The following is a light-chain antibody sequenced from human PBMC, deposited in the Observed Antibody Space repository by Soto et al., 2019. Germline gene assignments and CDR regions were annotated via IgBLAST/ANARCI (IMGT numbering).Light chain of an antibody. J-gene: IGLJ1*01. V-gene: IGLV2-14*01. CDR1: SSDGGGYNY. Sequence: SALSLPASASGSPGPTVTISCPGNSSDGGGYNYVSWYQQHPGKAPKLMIYEVSNRPPGVSNRFSGSKSGNTASLTISGLQAEDEADYYCSSYTSSRTRVFGTGTKVTVL. CDR3: SSYTSSRTRV. CDR2: EVS.